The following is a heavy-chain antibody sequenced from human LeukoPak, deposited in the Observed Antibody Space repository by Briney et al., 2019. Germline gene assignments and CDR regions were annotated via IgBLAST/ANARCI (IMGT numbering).Heavy chain of an antibody. CDR3: ARADCTNGVCFVFDY. V-gene: IGHV1-18*01. D-gene: IGHD2-8*01. CDR2: ISAYNGNT. J-gene: IGHJ4*02. CDR1: GYTFTSYG. Sequence: ASVKVSCKASGYTFTSYGISWVRQAPGQGLEWMGWISAYNGNTNYAQKLQGRVTMTTDTSTSTAYMELRSLRSDDTAVYYCARADCTNGVCFVFDYWDQGTLVTVSS.